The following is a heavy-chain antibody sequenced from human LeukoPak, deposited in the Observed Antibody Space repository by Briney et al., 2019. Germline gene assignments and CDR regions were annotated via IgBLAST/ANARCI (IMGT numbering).Heavy chain of an antibody. CDR2: INPSGGST. CDR1: GYTLTSYY. CDR3: ARSPLYCSSTSCSRFDP. J-gene: IGHJ5*02. V-gene: IGHV1-46*01. Sequence: ASVKVSCKASGYTLTSYYMHWVRQAPGQGLEWMGIINPSGGSTSYAQKFQGRVTMTRDTSTSTVYMELSSLRSEDTAVYYCARSPLYCSSTSCSRFDPWGQGTLVTVSS. D-gene: IGHD2-2*01.